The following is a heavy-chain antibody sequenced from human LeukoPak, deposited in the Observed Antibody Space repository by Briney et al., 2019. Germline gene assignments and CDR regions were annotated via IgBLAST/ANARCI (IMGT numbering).Heavy chain of an antibody. CDR2: IKQDGSEK. CDR3: ARIMVVVSCIDD. CDR1: GFTFSSYW. J-gene: IGHJ4*02. D-gene: IGHD3-22*01. Sequence: SGGSLRLSCAASGFTFSSYWMSWVRQAPGRGLEWVANIKQDGSEKYYVDSVKVRFTISRDNAKNSLYMQLHSLRAADTAVTYSARIMVVVSCIDDGGQATLVTVSS. V-gene: IGHV3-7*01.